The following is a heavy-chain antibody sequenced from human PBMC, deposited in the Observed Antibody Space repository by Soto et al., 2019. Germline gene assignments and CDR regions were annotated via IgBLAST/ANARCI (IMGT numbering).Heavy chain of an antibody. CDR1: GFTFNSYA. J-gene: IGHJ3*02. CDR2: ISGSGGST. Sequence: GGSLRLSCAASGFTFNSYAVSWVRQAPGKGLEWVSGISGSGGSTYYVDSVKGRFTISRDNSKNTLYLQMNSLRAEDTAVYYCAKDFGYNYGYDAFDIWGQGTMVTVSS. CDR3: AKDFGYNYGYDAFDI. D-gene: IGHD5-18*01. V-gene: IGHV3-23*01.